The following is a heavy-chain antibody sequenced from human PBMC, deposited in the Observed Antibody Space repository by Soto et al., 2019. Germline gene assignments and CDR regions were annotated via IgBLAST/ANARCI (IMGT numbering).Heavy chain of an antibody. CDR1: GGSISGSY. CDR3: ARSVAVPGAHIDY. D-gene: IGHD6-19*01. J-gene: IGHJ4*02. Sequence: QVQLQESGPGLVKPSETLSLTCSVSGGSISGSYWSWIRQSPGKGLEWLGYVYSTGSTNYSPSLRSRVSISVDTSKNEFSLRLSSVTAADTAVYFCARSVAVPGAHIDYWGQGTQVTVSS. CDR2: VYSTGST. V-gene: IGHV4-59*01.